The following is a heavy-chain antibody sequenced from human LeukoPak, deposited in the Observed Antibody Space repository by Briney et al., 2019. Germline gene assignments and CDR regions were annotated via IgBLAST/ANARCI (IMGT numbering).Heavy chain of an antibody. CDR2: INPSGGST. Sequence: ASVKVSCKASGYTFTSYYMHWVRQAPGQGLEWMGIINPSGGSTSYAQKFQGRVTMTRDTSTSTVYMELSSLRSEDTAVYYCARDPLSTVPPGYYYYYMDVWGKGTTVTVSS. J-gene: IGHJ6*03. D-gene: IGHD4-11*01. CDR1: GYTFTSYY. V-gene: IGHV1-46*01. CDR3: ARDPLSTVPPGYYYYYMDV.